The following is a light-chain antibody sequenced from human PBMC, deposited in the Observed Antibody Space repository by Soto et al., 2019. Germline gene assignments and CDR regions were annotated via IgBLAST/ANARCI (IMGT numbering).Light chain of an antibody. V-gene: IGLV2-14*01. Sequence: QSVLTQPASVSGSPGQSITISCTGTSSDVGGYDYVSWYQQHPGTAPTLIIFEVTNRPSGVSNRFSGSKSGNTASLTISGLQAEDEADYYCTSYTSSSTQVFGTGTKVTVL. J-gene: IGLJ1*01. CDR3: TSYTSSSTQV. CDR1: SSDVGGYDY. CDR2: EVT.